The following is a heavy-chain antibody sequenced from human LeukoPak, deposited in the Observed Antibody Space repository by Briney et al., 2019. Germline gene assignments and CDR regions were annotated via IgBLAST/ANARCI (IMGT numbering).Heavy chain of an antibody. Sequence: SETLSLTCTVSGGSISSYYWSWIRQPPGKGLEWIGYIYYSGSTNYNPSLKSRVTISVDTSKNQFSLKLSSVTAADTAVYYCARQGGIQLWSHNWFDPWGQGTLVTVSS. CDR3: ARQGGIQLWSHNWFDP. CDR1: GGSISSYY. V-gene: IGHV4-59*08. D-gene: IGHD5-18*01. CDR2: IYYSGST. J-gene: IGHJ5*02.